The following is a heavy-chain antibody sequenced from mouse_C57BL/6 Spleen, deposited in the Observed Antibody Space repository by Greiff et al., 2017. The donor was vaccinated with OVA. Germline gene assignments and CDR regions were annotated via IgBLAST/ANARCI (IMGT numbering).Heavy chain of an antibody. Sequence: QVQLQQSGAELVKPGASVKLSCKASGYTFTSYWMHWVKQRPGQGLEWIGMIHPNSGSTNYNEKFKSKATLTVDNSSSTAYMQLSSLTSEDSAVYYCAREDVTTVGFDYWGQGTTLTVSS. CDR3: AREDVTTVGFDY. D-gene: IGHD1-1*01. CDR1: GYTFTSYW. J-gene: IGHJ2*01. V-gene: IGHV1-64*01. CDR2: IHPNSGST.